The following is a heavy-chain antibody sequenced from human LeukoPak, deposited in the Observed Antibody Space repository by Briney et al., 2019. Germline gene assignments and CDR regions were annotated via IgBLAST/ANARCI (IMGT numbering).Heavy chain of an antibody. V-gene: IGHV1-18*04. Sequence: GASLKLSCKASGYTFTSYGMSWVRQAPGQGLEWMGWISAYNGNTNYAQKLQGRVTMTTDTSTSTAYMELRSLRSDDTAVYYCARGYCSGTSCYRFDYWGQGTLVTVCS. J-gene: IGHJ4*02. D-gene: IGHD2-2*01. CDR1: GYTFTSYG. CDR2: ISAYNGNT. CDR3: ARGYCSGTSCYRFDY.